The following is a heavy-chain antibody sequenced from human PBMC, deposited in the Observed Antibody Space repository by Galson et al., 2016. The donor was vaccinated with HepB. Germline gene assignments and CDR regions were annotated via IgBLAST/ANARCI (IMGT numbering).Heavy chain of an antibody. V-gene: IGHV3-53*01. CDR2: IYSGGST. J-gene: IGHJ4*02. CDR3: ARDGIHYDSNGYYRLTFDS. D-gene: IGHD3-22*01. CDR1: GFTVSNNY. Sequence: SLRLSCAASGFTVSNNYMSWVRQAPGKGLEWGSSIYSGGSTYYADSVKGRFTISRDNSKNTLYLQLNSLRAEDTAMYYCARDGIHYDSNGYYRLTFDSWGQGTLVTVSS.